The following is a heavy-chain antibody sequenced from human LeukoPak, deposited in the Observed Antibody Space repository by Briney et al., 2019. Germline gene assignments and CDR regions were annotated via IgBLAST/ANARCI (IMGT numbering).Heavy chain of an antibody. CDR3: ARIMIPKYYFDY. CDR2: IYYSGST. Sequence: PSETLSLTCTVSGGSISSYYWSWIRQPPGKGLEWIGYIYYSGSTNYNPSLKSRVTISVDTSKNQFSLKLSSVTAADTAVYYCARIMIPKYYFDYWGQGTLVTVSS. CDR1: GGSISSYY. D-gene: IGHD2-21*01. V-gene: IGHV4-59*01. J-gene: IGHJ4*02.